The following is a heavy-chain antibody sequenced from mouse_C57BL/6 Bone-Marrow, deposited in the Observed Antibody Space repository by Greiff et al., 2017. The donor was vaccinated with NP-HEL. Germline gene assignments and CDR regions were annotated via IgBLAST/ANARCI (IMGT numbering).Heavy chain of an antibody. CDR1: GYTFTSYW. CDR3: ARDPIYYYGSSLSYWYFDV. J-gene: IGHJ1*03. V-gene: IGHV1-69*01. CDR2: IDPSDSYT. D-gene: IGHD1-1*01. Sequence: QVQLQQPGAELVMPGASVKLSCKASGYTFTSYWMHWVKQRPGQGLEWIGEIDPSDSYTNYNQKFKGKSTLTVDKYSSTAYMQLSSLTSEDSAVYYCARDPIYYYGSSLSYWYFDVWGTGTTVTVSS.